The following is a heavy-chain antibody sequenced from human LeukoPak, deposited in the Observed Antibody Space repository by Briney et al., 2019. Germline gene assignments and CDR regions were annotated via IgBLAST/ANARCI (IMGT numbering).Heavy chain of an antibody. D-gene: IGHD6-13*01. Sequence: ASVKVSCKASGYTFTSYGISWVRQAPGQGLEWMGWISAYNGNTNYAQKLQGRVTVTTDTSTSTAYMELRSLRSDDTAVYYCARDRSLSKAGTHSPGYWGQGTLVTVSS. V-gene: IGHV1-18*01. CDR3: ARDRSLSKAGTHSPGY. J-gene: IGHJ4*02. CDR1: GYTFTSYG. CDR2: ISAYNGNT.